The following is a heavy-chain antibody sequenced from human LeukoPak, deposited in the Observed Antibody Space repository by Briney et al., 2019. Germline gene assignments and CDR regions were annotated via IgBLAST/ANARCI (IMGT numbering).Heavy chain of an antibody. CDR3: ARGRDSSGWSDWFDP. D-gene: IGHD6-19*01. Sequence: PGGSLRLSCAASGFTFSSYSMNWVRQAPGKGLEWVSYISTSSSTIYYAKPVKGRFTISRDNAKNSLYLQMNSLRAEDTAVYYCARGRDSSGWSDWFDPWGQGTLVTVSS. V-gene: IGHV3-48*01. CDR1: GFTFSSYS. J-gene: IGHJ5*02. CDR2: ISTSSSTI.